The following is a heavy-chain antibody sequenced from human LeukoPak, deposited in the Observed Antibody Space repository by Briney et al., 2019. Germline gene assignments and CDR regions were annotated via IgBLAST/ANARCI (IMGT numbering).Heavy chain of an antibody. J-gene: IGHJ3*02. CDR3: ARHLGYGGELLAAFDI. CDR1: GGSISSSSYY. D-gene: IGHD1-26*01. CDR2: IYYSGST. V-gene: IGHV4-39*01. Sequence: PSETLSLTCTVSGGSISSSSYYWGWIRQPPGKGLEWIGSIYYSGSTYYNPSLKSRVTISVDTSKNQFSLKLSSVTAADTAVYYCARHLGYGGELLAAFDIWGQGTMVTVSS.